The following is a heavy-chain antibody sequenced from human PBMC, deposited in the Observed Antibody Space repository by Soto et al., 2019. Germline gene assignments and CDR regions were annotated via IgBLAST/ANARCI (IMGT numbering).Heavy chain of an antibody. D-gene: IGHD2-2*01. Sequence: WWSLRLSCSASVFTCSNYGMSWFRLAPGKGLEWVSGISGRGSNTYYADSVKGRFTITRDNSKETVFLQMNSLRAEDTARYYCAKDMDLFIEVVPAATGSFDFWGRGTLVTVSS. J-gene: IGHJ4*02. V-gene: IGHV3-23*01. CDR3: AKDMDLFIEVVPAATGSFDF. CDR1: VFTCSNYG. CDR2: ISGRGSNT.